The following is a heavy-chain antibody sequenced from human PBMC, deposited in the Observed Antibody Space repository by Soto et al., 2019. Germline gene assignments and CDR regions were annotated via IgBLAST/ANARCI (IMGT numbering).Heavy chain of an antibody. Sequence: QVQLQESGPGLMKPSQTLSLTCTVSGGSISSGDYYWSWIRQPPGKGLEWIGYIYYSGSTYYNPSLKSRVTISVDTSKNQFSLKLSSVTAADTAVYYCARDNMVRGVMGYGMDVWGQGTTVTVSS. J-gene: IGHJ6*02. D-gene: IGHD3-10*01. CDR2: IYYSGST. CDR1: GGSISSGDYY. V-gene: IGHV4-30-4*01. CDR3: ARDNMVRGVMGYGMDV.